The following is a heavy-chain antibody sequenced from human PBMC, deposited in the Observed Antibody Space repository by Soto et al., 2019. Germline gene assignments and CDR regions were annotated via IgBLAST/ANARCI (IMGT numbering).Heavy chain of an antibody. J-gene: IGHJ5*02. CDR3: ARSPAYGDYANLDT. V-gene: IGHV4-4*07. CDR2: IHSTRSP. Sequence: PSETLSLTCTVSGDSVSKYYWNWIRQPAGKGLEWIGRIHSTRSPNYNPSLKSQVTMSVDTSKNQFSLKLNLTSVTAADTAVYYCARSPAYGDYANLDTWGQGTLVTVS. CDR1: GDSVSKYY. D-gene: IGHD4-17*01.